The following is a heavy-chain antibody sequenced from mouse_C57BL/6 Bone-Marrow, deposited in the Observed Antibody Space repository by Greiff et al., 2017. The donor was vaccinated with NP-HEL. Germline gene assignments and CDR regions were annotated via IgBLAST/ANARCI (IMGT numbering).Heavy chain of an antibody. CDR3: ARELAWDDGYTWFAY. V-gene: IGHV1-81*01. CDR1: GYTFTSYG. CDR2: IYPRSGNT. Sequence: VQLQQSGAELARPGASVKLSCKASGYTFTSYGISWVKQRTGQGLEWIGEIYPRSGNTYYNEKFKGKATLTADKSSSTAYMELRSLTSEDSAVYFCARELAWDDGYTWFAYWGQGTLVTVSA. J-gene: IGHJ3*01. D-gene: IGHD2-3*01.